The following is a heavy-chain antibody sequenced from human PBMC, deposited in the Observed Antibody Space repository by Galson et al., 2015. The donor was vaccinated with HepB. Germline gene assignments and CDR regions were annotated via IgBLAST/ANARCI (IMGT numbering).Heavy chain of an antibody. CDR3: AKEMVYCGGDCYPYFDY. J-gene: IGHJ4*02. CDR2: ISYDGSNK. CDR1: GFTFSSYG. Sequence: SLRLSCAASGFTFSSYGMHWVRQAPGKGLEWVAVISYDGSNKYYADSVKGRFTISRDNSKNTLYPQMNSLRAEDTAVYYCAKEMVYCGGDCYPYFDYWGQGTLVTVSS. V-gene: IGHV3-30*18. D-gene: IGHD2-21*01.